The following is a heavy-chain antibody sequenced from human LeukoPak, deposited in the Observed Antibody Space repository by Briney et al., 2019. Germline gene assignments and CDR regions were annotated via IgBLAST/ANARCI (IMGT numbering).Heavy chain of an antibody. Sequence: SETLSLTCAVYGGSFSGYYWSWIRQPPGKGLEWIGEINHSGSTNYNPSLKSRVTISVDTSKNQFSLKLSSVTAADTAVYYCGRGSGERRGKWMGFDYWGQGTLVTVSS. J-gene: IGHJ4*02. D-gene: IGHD1-1*01. V-gene: IGHV4-34*01. CDR1: GGSFSGYY. CDR2: INHSGST. CDR3: GRGSGERRGKWMGFDY.